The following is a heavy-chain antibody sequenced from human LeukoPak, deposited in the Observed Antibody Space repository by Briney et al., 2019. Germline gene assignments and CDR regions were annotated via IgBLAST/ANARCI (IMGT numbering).Heavy chain of an antibody. CDR1: GYTFTSYY. CDR3: ARDLPLPSGTTFLSDSTIEPDY. J-gene: IGHJ4*02. V-gene: IGHV1-46*01. CDR2: INPSGGST. Sequence: ASVKVFCKASGYTFTSYYMHWVRQAPGQGLEWMGIINPSGGSTSYAQKFQGRVTMTRDTSTSTVYMELSSLRSEDTAVYYCARDLPLPSGTTFLSDSTIEPDYWGQGTLVTVSS. D-gene: IGHD1-1*01.